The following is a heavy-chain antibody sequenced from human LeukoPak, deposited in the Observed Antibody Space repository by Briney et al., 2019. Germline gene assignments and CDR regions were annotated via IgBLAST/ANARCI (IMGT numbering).Heavy chain of an antibody. CDR3: AATLPPGIAVAGEVY. J-gene: IGHJ4*02. D-gene: IGHD6-19*01. V-gene: IGHV3-53*01. Sequence: GGSLRLSCAASGFTFSSNYMSWVRQAPGKGLEWVSVIYSGGSTYYADSMKGRFTISRDNSKNTLYLQMNSLGAEDTAVYYCAATLPPGIAVAGEVYWGQGTLVTVSS. CDR2: IYSGGST. CDR1: GFTFSSNY.